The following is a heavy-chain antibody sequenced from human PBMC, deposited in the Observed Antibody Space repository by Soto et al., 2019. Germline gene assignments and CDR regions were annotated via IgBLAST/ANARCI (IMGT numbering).Heavy chain of an antibody. D-gene: IGHD5-18*01. J-gene: IGHJ5*02. CDR1: GGSISSYY. V-gene: IGHV4-59*01. Sequence: SETLSLTCTVSGGSISSYYWSWIRQPPGKGLEWIGYIYYSGSTNYNPSLKSRVTISVDTSKNQFSLKLSSVTAADTAVYYCARAPAPDTAMGTWGQGTLVTVSS. CDR2: IYYSGST. CDR3: ARAPAPDTAMGT.